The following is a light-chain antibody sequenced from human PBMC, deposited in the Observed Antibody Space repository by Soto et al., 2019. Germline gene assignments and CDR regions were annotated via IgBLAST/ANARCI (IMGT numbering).Light chain of an antibody. V-gene: IGKV1-5*03. J-gene: IGKJ2*01. CDR2: KAS. CDR1: QSINNW. CDR3: QQYNSYSYT. Sequence: IQMTQSPSTLSASVGDRVTITCRASQSINNWLAWYQQKPGKAPKLLIYKASSLESGVPSRFSGSGSGTEFTLTISSLQPDDFATYYCQQYNSYSYTFGQGTKLEIK.